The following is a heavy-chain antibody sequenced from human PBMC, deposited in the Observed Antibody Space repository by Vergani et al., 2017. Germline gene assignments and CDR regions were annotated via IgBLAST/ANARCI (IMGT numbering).Heavy chain of an antibody. J-gene: IGHJ5*02. Sequence: QVQLVESGGGLVKPGGSLRLSCAASGFTFSDYYMSWIRQAPGKGLEWVSYISSSSYTNYADSVKGRFTISRDNAKNSLYLQMNSLRAEDTAVYYCARDRNYYGSGSPNWFDPWGQGTLVTVSS. CDR3: ARDRNYYGSGSPNWFDP. CDR1: GFTFSDYY. CDR2: ISSSSYT. D-gene: IGHD3-10*01. V-gene: IGHV3-11*05.